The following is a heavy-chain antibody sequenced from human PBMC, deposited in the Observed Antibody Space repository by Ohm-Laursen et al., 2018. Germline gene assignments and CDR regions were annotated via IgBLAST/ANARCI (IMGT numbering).Heavy chain of an antibody. CDR1: GASISSYY. CDR2: IYYSGST. CDR3: ARVRGPLYSSSWYPDY. J-gene: IGHJ4*02. Sequence: TLSLTCSVSGASISSYYWTWIRQPPGKGLEWIGYIYYSGSTNYNPSLKSRVTISVDTSKNQFSLKLSYVTAADTAVYYCARVRGPLYSSSWYPDYWGQGTLVTVSS. D-gene: IGHD6-13*01. V-gene: IGHV4-59*12.